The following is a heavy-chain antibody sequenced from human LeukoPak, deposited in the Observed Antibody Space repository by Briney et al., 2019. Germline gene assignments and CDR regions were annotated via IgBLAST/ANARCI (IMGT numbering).Heavy chain of an antibody. V-gene: IGHV1-3*01. D-gene: IGHD2-2*01. CDR3: ARSYCSSTSCYLYFQH. Sequence: ASVKVSCKASGYTFTSYAMHWVRQAPGQRLEWMGWINAGNGNTKYSQKLQGRVTITRDTSASTAYMELSSLRSEDTAVYYCARSYCSSTSCYLYFQHRGQGTLVTVSS. J-gene: IGHJ1*01. CDR2: INAGNGNT. CDR1: GYTFTSYA.